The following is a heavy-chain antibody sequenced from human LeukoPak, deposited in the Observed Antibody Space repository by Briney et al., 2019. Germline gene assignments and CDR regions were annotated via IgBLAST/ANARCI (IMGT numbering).Heavy chain of an antibody. D-gene: IGHD3-10*01. V-gene: IGHV1-8*01. CDR3: AGRLWLGYSNYVSWFDP. J-gene: IGHJ5*02. CDR1: GYTFTSYD. CDR2: MNPNSGNT. Sequence: ASVKVSCKASGYTFTSYDINWVRQATGQGLEWMGWMNPNSGNTGYAQKFQGRVTMTRNTSISTAYMELSSLRSEDTAVYYCAGRLWLGYSNYVSWFDPWGQGTVVTVSS.